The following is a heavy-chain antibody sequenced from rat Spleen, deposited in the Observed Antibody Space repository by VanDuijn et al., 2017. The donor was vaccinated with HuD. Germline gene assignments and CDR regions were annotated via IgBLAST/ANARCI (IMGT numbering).Heavy chain of an antibody. CDR1: GFTFRNYD. CDR3: ARHPDYSNYFDY. J-gene: IGHJ2*01. Sequence: EVQLVESGGGLVQPGRSLKLSCAASGFTFRNYDMAWVRQAPTMGLEWVATIIYDGSRTYYRDSVKGRFTVSRDNAKSTLYLQMDSLRSEDTATYYCARHPDYSNYFDYWGQGVMVTVSS. D-gene: IGHD1-1*01. CDR2: IIYDGSRT. V-gene: IGHV5S10*01.